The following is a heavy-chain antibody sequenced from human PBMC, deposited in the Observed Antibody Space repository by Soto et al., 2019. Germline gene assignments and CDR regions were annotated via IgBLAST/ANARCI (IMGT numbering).Heavy chain of an antibody. J-gene: IGHJ6*02. CDR2: TYYRSKWYN. Sequence: SQTLSLTCAISGDSVSSNSAAWNWIRQSPSRGLEWLGRTYYRSKWYNDYAVSVKSRITINPDTSKNQFSLQLNSVTPEDTAVYYCARGGYSYGPDNYYYYYGMDVWGQGTTVTVSS. V-gene: IGHV6-1*01. CDR3: ARGGYSYGPDNYYYYYGMDV. D-gene: IGHD5-18*01. CDR1: GDSVSSNSAA.